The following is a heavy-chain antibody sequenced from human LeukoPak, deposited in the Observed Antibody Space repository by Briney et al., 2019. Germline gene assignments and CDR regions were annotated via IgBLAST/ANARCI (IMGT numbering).Heavy chain of an antibody. CDR3: ARQSGYSSGNYYFDY. CDR1: GGSISGYY. V-gene: IGHV4-59*01. Sequence: SETLSLTCTVSGGSISGYYWSWIRHPPGKGLEWIGYIHYSGTTHYNPSLKSRVTISVDTSKNQFSLKLSSVTAADTAVYYCARQSGYSSGNYYFDYWGPGTLVTVSS. D-gene: IGHD5-18*01. J-gene: IGHJ4*02. CDR2: IHYSGTT.